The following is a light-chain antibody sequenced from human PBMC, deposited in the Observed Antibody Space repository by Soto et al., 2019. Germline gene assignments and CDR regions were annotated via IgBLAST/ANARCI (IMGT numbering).Light chain of an antibody. J-gene: IGKJ1*01. CDR1: QSVSSN. V-gene: IGKV3-20*01. CDR2: GAS. Sequence: EIVLTQSPGTLSLSPGERATLSCRASQSVSSNLAWYQQKPGQATSLLIYGASSRATGIPDRFSGSGSGTDFTLTISRLEPEDFAAYYCQQYGSSPTWTFGQGTKVDIK. CDR3: QQYGSSPTWT.